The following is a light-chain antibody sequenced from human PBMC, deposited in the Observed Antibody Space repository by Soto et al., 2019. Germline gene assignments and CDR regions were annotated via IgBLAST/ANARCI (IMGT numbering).Light chain of an antibody. J-gene: IGKJ1*01. CDR2: DAS. V-gene: IGKV1-5*01. Sequence: DMQMTQSPSTLSASVGDRVTITCRASQSISSWLAWYQQKPGKAPKLLIYDASTLQSGVPSRFSGSGSGTEFTLTISSRQPDDFATYYCQQYNIYSWTFGQGTKVEIK. CDR1: QSISSW. CDR3: QQYNIYSWT.